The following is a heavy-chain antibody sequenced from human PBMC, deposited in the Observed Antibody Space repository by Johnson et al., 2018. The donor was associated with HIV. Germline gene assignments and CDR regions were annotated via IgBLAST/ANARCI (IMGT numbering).Heavy chain of an antibody. V-gene: IGHV3-33*01. CDR3: VTSTASDAFDI. J-gene: IGHJ3*02. Sequence: QVQLVESGGGAVQPGRSLRLSCAASGFTFGSHGMHLVRQAPGKGLEWVAVRRYDGSNKNYDDSVKGRFTISRDNSNNTLYLQMNSLRAEDTAVYYCVTSTASDAFDIWGQGTMVTVSS. CDR2: RRYDGSNK. D-gene: IGHD1-1*01. CDR1: GFTFGSHG.